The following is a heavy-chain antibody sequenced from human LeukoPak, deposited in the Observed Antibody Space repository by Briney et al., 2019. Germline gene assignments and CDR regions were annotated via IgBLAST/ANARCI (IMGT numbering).Heavy chain of an antibody. CDR1: GFTFSSYA. J-gene: IGHJ5*02. V-gene: IGHV3-23*01. CDR3: AKDGGSGMGFDP. CDR2: IRAGGGST. D-gene: IGHD3-10*01. Sequence: GGSLRLSCTASGFTFSSYAMTWGRQAPGKGLEWVSGIRAGGGSTNFADSVRGRFTLSTDNSKNTLYLQMNSLRAEDAAIYYCAKDGGSGMGFDPWGQGTLVTVSS.